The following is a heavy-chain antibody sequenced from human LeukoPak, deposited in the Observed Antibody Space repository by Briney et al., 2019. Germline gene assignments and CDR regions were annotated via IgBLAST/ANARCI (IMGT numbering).Heavy chain of an antibody. CDR3: ARESPREGDV. CDR1: GGTFSSYA. J-gene: IGHJ6*02. V-gene: IGHV1-69*13. CDR2: IIPIFGTA. Sequence: ASVKVPCKASGGTFSSYAISWVRQAPGQGLEWMGGIIPIFGTANYAQKFQGRVTITADESTSTAYMELSSLRSEDTAVYYCARESPREGDVWGQGTTVTVSS.